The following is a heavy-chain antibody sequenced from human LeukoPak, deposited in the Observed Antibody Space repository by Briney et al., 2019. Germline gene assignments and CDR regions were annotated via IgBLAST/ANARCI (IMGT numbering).Heavy chain of an antibody. CDR3: ARVYYDYVWGSYLDY. V-gene: IGHV3-74*01. J-gene: IGHJ4*02. D-gene: IGHD3-16*02. CDR2: INSDASIT. CDR1: GFTFSTYW. Sequence: GRSLRLSCAASGFTFSTYWMNWVRQAPGKGLVWVSRINSDASITSYADSVKGRFTISRDNAKNTLYLQMNSLSAEDTAVYYCARVYYDYVWGSYLDYWGQGTLVTVSS.